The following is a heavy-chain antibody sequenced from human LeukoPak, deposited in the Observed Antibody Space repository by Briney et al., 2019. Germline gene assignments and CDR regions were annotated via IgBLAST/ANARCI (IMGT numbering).Heavy chain of an antibody. J-gene: IGHJ4*02. CDR1: GFTFSSYG. D-gene: IGHD4-17*01. Sequence: GGSLRLSCAASGFTFSSYGMHWVRQAPGKGLEWVAVISYDGSNKYYADSVKGRFTISRDNSKNTLYLQMNSLRAEDTAVYYCANLATVTTVFDYWGQGTLVTVSS. V-gene: IGHV3-30*18. CDR2: ISYDGSNK. CDR3: ANLATVTTVFDY.